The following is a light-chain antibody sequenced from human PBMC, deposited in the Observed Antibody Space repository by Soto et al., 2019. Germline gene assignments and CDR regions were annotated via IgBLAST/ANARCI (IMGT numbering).Light chain of an antibody. Sequence: QSALTQPASVSGSPGQSIAISCTGSSSDIGAYNYVSWYQHHPGKAPKLIIYDVTSRPSGVSSRFSGAKSGNAASLIISGLQPEDDADYFCASYTDYNPLVFFGGGTQLTVL. CDR1: SSDIGAYNY. CDR2: DVT. V-gene: IGLV2-14*01. J-gene: IGLJ2*01. CDR3: ASYTDYNPLVF.